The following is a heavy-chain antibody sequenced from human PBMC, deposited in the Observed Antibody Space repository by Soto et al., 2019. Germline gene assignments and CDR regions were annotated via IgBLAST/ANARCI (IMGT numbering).Heavy chain of an antibody. D-gene: IGHD1-1*01. CDR2: MNPNSGNT. CDR3: ARERTGTPGMDV. J-gene: IGHJ6*02. Sequence: QVQLVQSGAEVKKPAASVKVSCKASGYTFTSYDINWVRQATGQGLEWMGWMNPNSGNTGYAQKFQCRVTMTRNTSISSAYMELSSLRSEDTAVYYCARERTGTPGMDVWGQGTAVTVSS. CDR1: GYTFTSYD. V-gene: IGHV1-8*01.